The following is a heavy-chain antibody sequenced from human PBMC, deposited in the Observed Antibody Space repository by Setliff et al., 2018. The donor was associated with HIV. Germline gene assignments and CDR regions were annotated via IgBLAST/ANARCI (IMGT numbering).Heavy chain of an antibody. J-gene: IGHJ6*03. CDR3: TRRLALLRYFGGDYYCYMDV. CDR2: IGSKAYGGTT. Sequence: GGSLRLSCAASGFTFGDYAMSWVRQAPGKGLEWVGFIGSKAYGGTTEYAASVKGRFTVSRDDSKSIAYLQMNSLKTEDTAVYYCTRRLALLRYFGGDYYCYMDVWGKGTTVTVSS. CDR1: GFTFGDYA. V-gene: IGHV3-49*04. D-gene: IGHD3-9*01.